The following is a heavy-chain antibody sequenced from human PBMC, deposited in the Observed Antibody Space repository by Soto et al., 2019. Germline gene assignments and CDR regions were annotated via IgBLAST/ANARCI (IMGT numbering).Heavy chain of an antibody. CDR1: DYIFQNYA. J-gene: IGHJ4*02. CDR3: ARDVTYKWNALGKIPVFFAL. Sequence: EAQLLESGGGFVPPGGSLRLSCEASDYIFQNYAMSWVRQAPGEGLEWVAAITGSGGPTFYSEAVKGRSTISRYNSKNTLSLQMNSLRAADTGTYYCARDVTYKWNALGKIPVFFALWGQGTMVTVSA. D-gene: IGHD1-20*01. V-gene: IGHV3-23*01. CDR2: ITGSGGPT.